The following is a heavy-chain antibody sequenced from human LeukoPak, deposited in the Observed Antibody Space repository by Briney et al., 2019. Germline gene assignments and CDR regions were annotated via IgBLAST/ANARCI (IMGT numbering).Heavy chain of an antibody. J-gene: IGHJ4*02. V-gene: IGHV3-7*01. CDR2: IKQDVSEK. CDR1: GFTFMTYW. Sequence: GGSLRLSCAASGFTFMTYWMSWVRQAPGKGLEWVANIKQDVSEKYYVDSVKGRFTISRDNAKNSLYLQMNSLRAEDTAVYYCARVRKDIVVVPGAMRDTYYFDYWGQGTLVTVSS. CDR3: ARVRKDIVVVPGAMRDTYYFDY. D-gene: IGHD2-2*01.